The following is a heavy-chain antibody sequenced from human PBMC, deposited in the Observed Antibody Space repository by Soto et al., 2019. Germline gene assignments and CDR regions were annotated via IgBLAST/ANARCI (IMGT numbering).Heavy chain of an antibody. J-gene: IGHJ3*01. CDR2: INPNSDGT. V-gene: IGHV1-2*02. D-gene: IGHD6-13*01. CDR3: VRDVAPPGDHRFEF. Sequence: ASVKVSCKTSGYTFTDYYVHWVRQAPGQGLEWMGWINPNSDGTNFVQKFQGRVTLTRDTSISTTYMELSGLRSDDTAVYYCVRDVAPPGDHRFEFWGQGTMVTVSS. CDR1: GYTFTDYY.